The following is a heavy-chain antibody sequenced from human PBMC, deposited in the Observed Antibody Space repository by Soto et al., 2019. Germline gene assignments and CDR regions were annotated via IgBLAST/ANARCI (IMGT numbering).Heavy chain of an antibody. CDR3: ARGRYGDY. V-gene: IGHV1-18*01. Sequence: QVHLVQSGAEVKKPGASVKVSCKGSGYAFTTYGITWVRQAPGQGLEWMGWISAHNGNTNYAQKLQGRGTVTRDTSTSTAYMELRSLRSAGTAAYYCARGRYGDYWGQGALVTVSS. CDR2: ISAHNGNT. CDR1: GYAFTTYG. D-gene: IGHD1-1*01. J-gene: IGHJ4*02.